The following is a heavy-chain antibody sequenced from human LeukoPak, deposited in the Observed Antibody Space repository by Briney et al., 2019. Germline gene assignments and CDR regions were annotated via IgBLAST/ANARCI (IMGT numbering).Heavy chain of an antibody. V-gene: IGHV1-69*13. CDR1: GGTFSSYA. D-gene: IGHD3-10*01. CDR3: AREITMVRGVIFD. Sequence: SVKVSCKASGGTFSSYAISWVRQAPGQGLEWMGGIIPIFGTANYAQKFQGRVTITADESTSTAYMELSSLRSEDTAVYYCAREITMVRGVIFDWGQGTLVTVSS. J-gene: IGHJ4*02. CDR2: IIPIFGTA.